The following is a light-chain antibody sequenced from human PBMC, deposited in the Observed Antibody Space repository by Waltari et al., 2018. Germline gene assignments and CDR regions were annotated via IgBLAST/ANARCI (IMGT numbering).Light chain of an antibody. V-gene: IGKV3-20*01. CDR1: QSVSRS. J-gene: IGKJ2*01. Sequence: ELVLTQSPDTLSLSPGERATLPCRASQSVSRSLAWYQQKPGQAPRRLFYGASNRATGIPDRFSGSGSGTDFTLTISRLEPEDFVVYYCLQYLSSPHTFGQGTKLEIK. CDR2: GAS. CDR3: LQYLSSPHT.